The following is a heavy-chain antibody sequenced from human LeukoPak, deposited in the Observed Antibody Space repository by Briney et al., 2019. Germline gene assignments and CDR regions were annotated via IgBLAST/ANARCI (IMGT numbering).Heavy chain of an antibody. V-gene: IGHV4-39*02. CDR2: IYYSGNT. Sequence: SETLSLTCTVSGGSLTNSNYYWAWIRQPPGKGLEWIGNIYYSGNTYYNPSLKSRVTISVDTSKNQFSLKLSSVTAADTAVYYCARDGFYYSRPFDYWGQGTLVTVSS. D-gene: IGHD4-4*01. CDR1: GGSLTNSNYY. J-gene: IGHJ4*02. CDR3: ARDGFYYSRPFDY.